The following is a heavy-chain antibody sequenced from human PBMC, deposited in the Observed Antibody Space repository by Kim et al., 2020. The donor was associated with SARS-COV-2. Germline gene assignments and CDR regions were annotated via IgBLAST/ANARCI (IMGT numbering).Heavy chain of an antibody. V-gene: IGHV3-23*01. J-gene: IGHJ3*02. CDR2: ISGSGGST. CDR1: GFTFSSYA. Sequence: GGSLRLSCAASGFTFSSYAMSWVRQAPGKGLEWVSAISGSGGSTYYADSVKGRFTISRDNSKNTLYLQMNSLRAEDTAVYYCATHDSSGYYYDSGEGAFDIWGQGTMVTVSS. D-gene: IGHD3-22*01. CDR3: ATHDSSGYYYDSGEGAFDI.